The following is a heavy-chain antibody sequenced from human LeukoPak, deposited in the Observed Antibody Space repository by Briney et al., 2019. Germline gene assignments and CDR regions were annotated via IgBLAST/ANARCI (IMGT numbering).Heavy chain of an antibody. CDR2: IKQGGSEI. V-gene: IGHV3-7*01. D-gene: IGHD2-2*01. CDR1: GLPSWNYR. J-gene: IGHJ4*02. Sequence: GGPVRLSCAASGLPSWNYRMRGARDAPGKGGEGVGNIKQGGSEIYYVHPEKGRLTISRDNAKNSMYQQMISLRAEDTAEYYCARETRQDKVVVISPPNCWGQGTLVTVSS. CDR3: ARETRQDKVVVISPPNC.